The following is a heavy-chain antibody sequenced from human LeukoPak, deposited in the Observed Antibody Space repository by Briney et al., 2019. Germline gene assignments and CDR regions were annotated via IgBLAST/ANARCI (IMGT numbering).Heavy chain of an antibody. CDR1: GFSFDDYA. CDR3: VRESGSYYFDY. Sequence: AGGSLRLSCAASGFSFDDYAMDWVRQAPGKGLEWVSGITGNGGTIAYADSVKGRFTVSRDNAKSSLYLQMSSLRAEDMALYYCVRESGSYYFDYWGQGTLVTVSS. V-gene: IGHV3-9*03. D-gene: IGHD3-22*01. J-gene: IGHJ4*02. CDR2: ITGNGGTI.